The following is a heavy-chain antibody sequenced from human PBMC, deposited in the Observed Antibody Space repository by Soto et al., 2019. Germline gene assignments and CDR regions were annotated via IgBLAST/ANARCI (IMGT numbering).Heavy chain of an antibody. CDR2: IYYSGST. V-gene: IGHV4-31*03. CDR1: GGSISSGGYY. J-gene: IGHJ4*02. D-gene: IGHD3-10*01. CDR3: ARDGGYGSGSYRFDY. Sequence: QVQLQESGPGLVKPSQTLSLTCTVSGGSISSGGYYWSWIRQHPGKGLEWIGYIYYSGSTSYNQSLKSRVTISIDTSKNQFSLKVSSVTAADTAVYYCARDGGYGSGSYRFDYWGQGTLVTVSS.